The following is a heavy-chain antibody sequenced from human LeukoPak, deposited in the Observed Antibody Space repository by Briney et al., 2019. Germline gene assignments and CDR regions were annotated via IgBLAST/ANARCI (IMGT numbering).Heavy chain of an antibody. CDR2: ITSSSSTI. CDR1: GFTFSSYS. J-gene: IGHJ3*02. CDR3: AGVLLWFGELWAFDI. D-gene: IGHD3-10*01. Sequence: GRSLRLSCAASGFTFSSYSMNWVRQAPGKGLEWVSYITSSSSTIYYADSVKGRFTISRDNSKNTLYLQMNSLRAEDTAVYYCAGVLLWFGELWAFDIWGQGTMVTVSS. V-gene: IGHV3-48*01.